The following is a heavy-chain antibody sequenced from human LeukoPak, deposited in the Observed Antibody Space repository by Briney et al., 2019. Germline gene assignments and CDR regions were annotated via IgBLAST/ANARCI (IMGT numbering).Heavy chain of an antibody. J-gene: IGHJ4*02. V-gene: IGHV4-31*03. CDR1: GGSISSGGNY. CDR3: ARIERSSYSLGFDY. CDR2: IYYSGTS. D-gene: IGHD6-6*01. Sequence: SETLSLTCTVSGGSISSGGNYWTWIRQHPGKDLEWIGHIYYSGTSFYNPSLTSRVTISVDTSKNQFSLKLTSVNDADTAVYYCARIERSSYSLGFDYWGQGTLVTVSS.